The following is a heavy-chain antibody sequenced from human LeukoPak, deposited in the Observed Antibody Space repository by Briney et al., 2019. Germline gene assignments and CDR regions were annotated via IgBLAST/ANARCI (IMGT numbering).Heavy chain of an antibody. CDR3: ARKEGPSIAARPIVY. CDR1: GGSISSSGYY. D-gene: IGHD6-6*01. Sequence: SQTLSLTCTVSGGSISSSGYYWSWIRRPPGKGLEWIGYIYHTGSTYYNPSLKSRVTISVDRSKNQFSLKLSSVTAADTAVYYCARKEGPSIAARPIVYWGQGTLVTVSS. CDR2: IYHTGST. J-gene: IGHJ4*02. V-gene: IGHV4-30-2*01.